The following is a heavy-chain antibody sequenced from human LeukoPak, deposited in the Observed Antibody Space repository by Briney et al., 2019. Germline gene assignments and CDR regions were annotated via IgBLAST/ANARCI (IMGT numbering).Heavy chain of an antibody. D-gene: IGHD2-2*01. V-gene: IGHV3-15*01. CDR2: IKSKTDGGTT. Sequence: GGSLRLSCAASGFTFSNAWISWVRQAPGKGLEWVGRIKSKTDGGTTDYAAPVKGRFTISRDDSKNTLYLQMNSLKTEDTAVYYCTTGTVVVPAAHWGQGTLVTVSS. CDR3: TTGTVVVPAAH. J-gene: IGHJ4*02. CDR1: GFTFSNAW.